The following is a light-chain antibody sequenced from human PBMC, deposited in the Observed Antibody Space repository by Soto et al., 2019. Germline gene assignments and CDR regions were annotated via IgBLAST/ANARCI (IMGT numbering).Light chain of an antibody. Sequence: QPASVSGSPGQSITISCTGSSSDLGSYSYVSWYQHHPGKAPRLMIYEVSNRPSGVSNRFSGSKSGNTASLTISGLQAEDEADYYCSSYTSTTTWVFGGGTKLTVL. CDR3: SSYTSTTTWV. J-gene: IGLJ2*01. CDR1: SSDLGSYSY. CDR2: EVS. V-gene: IGLV2-14*01.